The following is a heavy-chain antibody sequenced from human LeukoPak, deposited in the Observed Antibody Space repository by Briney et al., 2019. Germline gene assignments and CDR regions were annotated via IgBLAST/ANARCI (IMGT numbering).Heavy chain of an antibody. CDR3: AKDLRCSSTSCWGNDY. Sequence: GGSLRLSCAASGFTFSSYAMSWVRQAPGKGLEWVSAISGSGGSTYYADSVKGRFTMSRDNSKNTLYLQMNSLRAEDTAVYYCAKDLRCSSTSCWGNDYWGQGTLVTVSS. D-gene: IGHD2-2*01. CDR2: ISGSGGST. J-gene: IGHJ4*02. V-gene: IGHV3-23*01. CDR1: GFTFSSYA.